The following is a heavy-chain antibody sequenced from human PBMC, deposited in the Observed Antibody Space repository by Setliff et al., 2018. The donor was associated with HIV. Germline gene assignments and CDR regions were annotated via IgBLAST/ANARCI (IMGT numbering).Heavy chain of an antibody. D-gene: IGHD6-13*01. CDR2: IYHSGST. Sequence: SETLSLTCTVSGYSISSGYYWGWIRQPPGKGLEWLGSIYHSGSTYYNPSLKSRATISVDTSKNQFSLKLSSVTAADTAVYYCARHAAAAPFRYWGQGTLVTVSS. CDR3: ARHAAAAPFRY. J-gene: IGHJ4*02. V-gene: IGHV4-38-2*02. CDR1: GYSISSGYY.